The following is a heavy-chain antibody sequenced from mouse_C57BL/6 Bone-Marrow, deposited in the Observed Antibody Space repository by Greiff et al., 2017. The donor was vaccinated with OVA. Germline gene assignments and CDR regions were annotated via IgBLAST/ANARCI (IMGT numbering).Heavy chain of an antibody. D-gene: IGHD1-1*01. CDR1: GYSITSGYY. CDR2: ISYDGSN. CDR3: ARRITTVEAY. Sequence: EVQLQESGPGLVKPSQSLSLTCSVTGYSITSGYYWNWIRQFPGNKLEWMGYISYDGSNNYNPSLKNRISITRDTSKNQFFLKLNSVTTEDTATYDCARRITTVEAYWGQGTLVTVSA. J-gene: IGHJ3*01. V-gene: IGHV3-6*01.